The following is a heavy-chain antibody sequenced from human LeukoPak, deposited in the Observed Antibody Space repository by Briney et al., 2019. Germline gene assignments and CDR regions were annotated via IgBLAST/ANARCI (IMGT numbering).Heavy chain of an antibody. CDR1: GFTFTDYW. CDR2: VESDGTKA. D-gene: IGHD3-16*01. J-gene: IGHJ3*02. V-gene: IGHV3-74*01. Sequence: PGGSLRLSCAASGFTFTDYWMHWVRQAPGKGLVWVSRVESDGTKAIYADSVQGRFTISRDNAKNSLYLQINSLRAEDTAVYYCARGGRDHAFDIWGQGTTVTVSS. CDR3: ARGGRDHAFDI.